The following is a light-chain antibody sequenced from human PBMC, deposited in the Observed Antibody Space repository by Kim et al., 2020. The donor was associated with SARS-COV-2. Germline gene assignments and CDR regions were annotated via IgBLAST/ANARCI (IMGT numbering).Light chain of an antibody. CDR1: QSVSSSY. CDR2: GAS. Sequence: SPGEGATLSCSASQSVSSSYLAWYQQKPGQAPRLLIYGASSRATGIPDRFSGSGSGTDFTLTISRLEPEDFAVYYCQQYGSSPYTFGQGTKVDIK. CDR3: QQYGSSPYT. J-gene: IGKJ2*01. V-gene: IGKV3-20*01.